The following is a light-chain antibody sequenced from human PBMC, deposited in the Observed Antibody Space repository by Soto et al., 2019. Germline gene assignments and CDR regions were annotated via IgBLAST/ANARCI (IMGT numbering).Light chain of an antibody. CDR3: QQYGNSPS. CDR1: QRVSGSS. Sequence: VLTQSPGTLSLSPGDRATLSCRASQRVSGSSLAWYQQKPDQAPRLLIYGGSNRATGVPDRFSGSGSGADFTLTISRLEPEDFAVYHCQQYGNSPSFGQGTKLEIK. V-gene: IGKV3-20*01. CDR2: GGS. J-gene: IGKJ2*01.